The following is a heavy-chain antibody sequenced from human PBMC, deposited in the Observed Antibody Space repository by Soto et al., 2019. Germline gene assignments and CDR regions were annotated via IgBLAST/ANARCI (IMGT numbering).Heavy chain of an antibody. V-gene: IGHV1-46*01. J-gene: IGHJ6*02. CDR1: GYTFTSYY. CDR2: INPSGGST. Sequence: ASVKVSCKASGYTFTSYYMHWVRQAPGQGLEWMGIINPSGGSTSYAQKFQGRVTMTRDTSTSTVYMELSSLRSEDTAVYYCARVRYCSSTRCSIGYYGMDVWGQGTTVTVSS. CDR3: ARVRYCSSTRCSIGYYGMDV. D-gene: IGHD2-2*01.